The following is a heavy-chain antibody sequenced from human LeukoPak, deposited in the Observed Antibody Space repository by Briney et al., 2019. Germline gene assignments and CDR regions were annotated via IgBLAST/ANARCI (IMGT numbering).Heavy chain of an antibody. D-gene: IGHD4-17*01. CDR1: GGSFSGYY. V-gene: IGHV4-34*01. Sequence: PSETLSLTCAVYGGSFSGYYWSWIRQPPGKGLEWIGEINHSGSTNYNPSLKSRVTISVDTSKNQFSLKLSSVTAADTAVYYCARLTTTVTTSPDAQHTRKYYFDYWGQGTLVTVSS. J-gene: IGHJ4*02. CDR2: INHSGST. CDR3: ARLTTTVTTSPDAQHTRKYYFDY.